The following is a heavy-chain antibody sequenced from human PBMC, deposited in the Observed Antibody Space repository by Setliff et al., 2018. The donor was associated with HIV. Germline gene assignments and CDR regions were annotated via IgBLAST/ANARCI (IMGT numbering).Heavy chain of an antibody. CDR2: MNPNSGDT. J-gene: IGHJ6*03. CDR1: GYTLTSYD. D-gene: IGHD3-10*01. V-gene: IGHV1-8*02. Sequence: GASVKVSCKASGYTLTSYDINWVRQATGPGLEWLGWMNPNSGDTGYAQKFQDRVTMTRNTSISTAYMEVSSLRFEEPAVYYGARGRSLVRGSGSPEYYYMDVWGKGTTVTVSS. CDR3: ARGRSLVRGSGSPEYYYMDV.